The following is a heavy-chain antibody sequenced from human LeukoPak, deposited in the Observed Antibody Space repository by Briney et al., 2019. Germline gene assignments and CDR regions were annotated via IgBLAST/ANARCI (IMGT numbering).Heavy chain of an antibody. D-gene: IGHD5-24*01. CDR3: ARGIRDGYNRYPLVFFYYYMDV. CDR2: IYYSGRT. J-gene: IGHJ6*03. Sequence: SETLSLTCSVSGGSISSYYWSWIRQPPGKGLEWIGYIYYSGRTSYNPSLKSRVTISVDTSKNQFSLRLSSVTAADTAVYYCARGIRDGYNRYPLVFFYYYMDVWGKGTTVTISS. V-gene: IGHV4-59*12. CDR1: GGSISSYY.